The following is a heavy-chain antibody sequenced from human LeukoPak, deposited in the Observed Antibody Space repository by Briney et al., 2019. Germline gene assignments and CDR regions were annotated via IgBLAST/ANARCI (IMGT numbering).Heavy chain of an antibody. CDR1: GYTFTSYY. J-gene: IGHJ4*02. V-gene: IGHV1-46*01. CDR2: INPSGGST. CDR3: ARDLGEQLVLGY. D-gene: IGHD6-6*01. Sequence: GASVKVSCKASGYTFTSYYMHWVRQAPGQGLEWTGIINPSGGSTSYAQKFQGRVTITADESTSTAYMELSSLRSEDTAVYYCARDLGEQLVLGYWGQGTLVTVSS.